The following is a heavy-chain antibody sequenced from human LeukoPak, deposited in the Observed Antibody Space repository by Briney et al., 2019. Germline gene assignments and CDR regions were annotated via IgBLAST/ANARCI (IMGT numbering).Heavy chain of an antibody. J-gene: IGHJ6*02. CDR2: ISSSSSYI. CDR1: GFIFSDYS. CDR3: ARDLRSYYGMDV. D-gene: IGHD3-9*01. Sequence: GGSLRLSCAASGFIFSDYSMNWVRQAPGKGLEWVSSISSSSSYIYYADSVKGRFTISRDNAKNSLYLQMNSLRAEDTAVYYCARDLRSYYGMDVWGQGTTVTVSS. V-gene: IGHV3-21*01.